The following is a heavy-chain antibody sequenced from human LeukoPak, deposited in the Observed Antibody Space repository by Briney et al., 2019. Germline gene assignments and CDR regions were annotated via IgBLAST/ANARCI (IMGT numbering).Heavy chain of an antibody. D-gene: IGHD2/OR15-2a*01. CDR2: ISGSGGST. Sequence: EWVSAISGSGGSTYYADSGKGRFTISRDNSKNTLYLQMSSLRAEDTAVYYCAKDPRERMNWGQGTLVTVSS. J-gene: IGHJ4*02. V-gene: IGHV3-23*01. CDR3: AKDPRERMN.